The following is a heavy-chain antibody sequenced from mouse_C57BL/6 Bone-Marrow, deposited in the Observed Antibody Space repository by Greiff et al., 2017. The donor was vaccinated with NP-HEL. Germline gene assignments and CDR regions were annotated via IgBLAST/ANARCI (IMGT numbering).Heavy chain of an antibody. CDR3: ARASVFAY. CDR1: GYAFSSSW. J-gene: IGHJ3*01. Sequence: QVQLQQSGPELVKPGASVKISCKASGYAFSSSWMNWVKQRPGKGLEWIGRIYPGDGDTNYNGKFKGKATLTADKSSSTAYMQLSSLTSEDPAVYFCARASVFAYWGQGTLVTVSA. CDR2: IYPGDGDT. V-gene: IGHV1-82*01.